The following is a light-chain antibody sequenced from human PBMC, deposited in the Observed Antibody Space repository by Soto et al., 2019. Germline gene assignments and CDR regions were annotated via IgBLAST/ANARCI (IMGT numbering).Light chain of an antibody. Sequence: ELVLTPSPATLSLSQGETATLSCRASQGVSSSYLAWYQQKPGQAPRLLIYDASNRATGVPTRFSGSGSGTDFTLTISSLEPEDFAVYYCQQRNKWPPVTFGGGTKVDIK. CDR3: QQRNKWPPVT. CDR1: QGVSSSY. J-gene: IGKJ4*01. V-gene: IGKV3-11*01. CDR2: DAS.